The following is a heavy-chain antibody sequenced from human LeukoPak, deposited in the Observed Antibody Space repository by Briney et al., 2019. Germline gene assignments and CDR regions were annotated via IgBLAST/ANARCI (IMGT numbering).Heavy chain of an antibody. CDR1: GFTFSSYE. CDR3: AELGITMIGGV. Sequence: GGSLRLSCAASGFTFSSYEMSWVRQAPGKGLEWVSYISSSGSTIYYADSVKGRFTISRDNAKNSLYLQMNSLRAEDTAVYYCAELGITMIGGVWGKGPTVTISS. V-gene: IGHV3-48*03. CDR2: ISSSGSTI. D-gene: IGHD3-10*02. J-gene: IGHJ6*04.